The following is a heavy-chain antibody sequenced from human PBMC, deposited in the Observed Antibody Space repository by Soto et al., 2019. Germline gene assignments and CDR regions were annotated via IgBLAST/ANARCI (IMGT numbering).Heavy chain of an antibody. V-gene: IGHV1-69*06. J-gene: IGHJ6*02. D-gene: IGHD2-15*01. Sequence: ASVKVSCKASGGIFSSHAITWVRQAPGQGLEWMGGIVPNFGTANYAQQFQGRVTITADKSTSTAYLELSSLTSEDTAVYYCASDIVVVVAVPDDYYYGMDVWGQGTTVTVSS. CDR2: IVPNFGTA. CDR3: ASDIVVVVAVPDDYYYGMDV. CDR1: GGIFSSHA.